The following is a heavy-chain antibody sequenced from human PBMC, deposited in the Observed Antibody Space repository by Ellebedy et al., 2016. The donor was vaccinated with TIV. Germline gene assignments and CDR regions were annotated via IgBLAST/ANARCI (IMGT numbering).Heavy chain of an antibody. CDR2: ISPDNGNT. D-gene: IGHD2-21*01. J-gene: IGHJ4*02. V-gene: IGHV1-18*01. Sequence: AASVKVSCKTSGYTFSRHGLNWVRQAPGQGLEWMGWISPDNGNTDYAQRFQGRVTMTTDTSASTAYMELRSLTSDDTAFYYCARGLFFDYWGQGTLVTVSS. CDR1: GYTFSRHG. CDR3: ARGLFFDY.